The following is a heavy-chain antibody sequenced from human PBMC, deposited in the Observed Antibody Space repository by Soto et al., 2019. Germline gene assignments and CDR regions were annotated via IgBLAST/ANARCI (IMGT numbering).Heavy chain of an antibody. Sequence: QVHLVQSGAEVKKPGASVKVSCKAPGYSLSNHGITWVRQAPGQGLEWMGWISGSNGNTRYAQRFQGRVTVTTDTSTSTAYMELRSLRSDDTAVYYCARVGEPYDLLTVTFDYWGQGTLVTVSS. CDR1: GYSLSNHG. J-gene: IGHJ4*02. D-gene: IGHD3-9*01. V-gene: IGHV1-18*01. CDR3: ARVGEPYDLLTVTFDY. CDR2: ISGSNGNT.